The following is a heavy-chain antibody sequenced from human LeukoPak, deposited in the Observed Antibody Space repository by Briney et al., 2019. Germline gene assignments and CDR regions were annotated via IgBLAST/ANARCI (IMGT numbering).Heavy chain of an antibody. CDR1: GFTFSNFG. J-gene: IGHJ4*02. V-gene: IGHV3-30*03. CDR2: ITYDGYYK. Sequence: GGSLRLSCAASGFTFSNFGMHWVRQAPGKGLEWVALITYDGYYKYYSDSVKGRFTISSDTSKNTLYLQMNSLRAEDTAVYYCARDLSPVVRASPMGYWGQGTLVTVSS. D-gene: IGHD3-10*01. CDR3: ARDLSPVVRASPMGY.